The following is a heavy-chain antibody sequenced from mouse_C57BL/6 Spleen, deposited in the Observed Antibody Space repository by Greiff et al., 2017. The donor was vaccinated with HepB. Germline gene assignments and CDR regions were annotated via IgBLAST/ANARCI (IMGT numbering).Heavy chain of an antibody. Sequence: VQLQQSVAELVRPGASVKLSCTASGFNIKNTYMHWVKQRPEQGLEWIGRIDPANGNTKYAPKFQGKATITADTSSNTAYLQLSILTSEDTAIYYCARSYYGSSYDFAMDYWGQGPSVTFSS. V-gene: IGHV14-3*01. CDR3: ARSYYGSSYDFAMDY. CDR2: IDPANGNT. J-gene: IGHJ4*01. CDR1: GFNIKNTY. D-gene: IGHD1-1*01.